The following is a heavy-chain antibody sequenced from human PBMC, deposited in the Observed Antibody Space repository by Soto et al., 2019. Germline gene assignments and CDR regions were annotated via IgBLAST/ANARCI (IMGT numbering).Heavy chain of an antibody. CDR3: ATELGENPASPFDA. D-gene: IGHD3-10*01. CDR2: IIPLLGTA. Sequence: QVQLVQSGADVKKPGSSVKVSCQASGVTFSSETLGWVRQAPGQGLEWVGGIIPLLGTASYVQKFQGRVTITADESTSTVYMELSSLRSDDTAVYFCATELGENPASPFDAWGQGTLVTVSS. J-gene: IGHJ4*02. CDR1: GVTFSSET. V-gene: IGHV1-69*01.